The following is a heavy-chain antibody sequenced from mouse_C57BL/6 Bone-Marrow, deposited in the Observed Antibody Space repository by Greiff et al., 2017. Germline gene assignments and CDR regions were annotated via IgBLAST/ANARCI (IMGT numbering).Heavy chain of an antibody. CDR3: ARDRGLLRYLL. CDR2: ISDGGSYT. J-gene: IGHJ3*01. D-gene: IGHD1-1*01. CDR1: GFTFSSYA. Sequence: EVHLVESGGGLVKPGGSLKLSCAASGFTFSSYAMSWVRQTPEKRLEWVATISDGGSYTYYPDNVKGRFTISRDNAKNNLYLQMSHLKSEDTAMYYCARDRGLLRYLLGGQGTLVTVSA. V-gene: IGHV5-4*01.